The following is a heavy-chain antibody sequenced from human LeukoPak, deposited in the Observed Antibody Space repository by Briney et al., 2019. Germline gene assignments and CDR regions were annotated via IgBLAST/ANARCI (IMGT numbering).Heavy chain of an antibody. CDR1: GGSISGYY. Sequence: SEILSLTCTVSGGSISGYYWSWNRQPPGKRLEWIAYIKYSGTTNYNPSLKSRVTISADTSKNQFSLNLSSVTAADTAVYYCVRYSNGGSGNYFPDYWGQGTLVTVSS. CDR2: IKYSGTT. V-gene: IGHV4-59*01. D-gene: IGHD1-26*01. J-gene: IGHJ4*02. CDR3: VRYSNGGSGNYFPDY.